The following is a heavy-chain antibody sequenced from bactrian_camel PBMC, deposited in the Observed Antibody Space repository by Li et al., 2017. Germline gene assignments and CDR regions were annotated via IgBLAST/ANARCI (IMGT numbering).Heavy chain of an antibody. CDR2: INRDGIA. Sequence: VQLVESGGGSVQAGGSLRLSCTDSGLTFGDSDMGWYRQAPGNECEQVAIINRDGIASYAESVKGRFTISRDNAKNTVYLQMNSLKPEDTAVYYCVRVLLGLERWGQGTQVTVS. J-gene: IGHJ4*01. D-gene: IGHD3*01. CDR3: VRVLLGLER. CDR1: GLTFGDSD. V-gene: IGHV3S55*01.